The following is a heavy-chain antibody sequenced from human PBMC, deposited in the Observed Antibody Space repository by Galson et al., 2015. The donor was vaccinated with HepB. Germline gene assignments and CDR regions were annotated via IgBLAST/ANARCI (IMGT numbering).Heavy chain of an antibody. CDR1: GDSFSNYW. CDR2: IDPSDSYT. CDR3: GRLNSIIDY. J-gene: IGHJ4*02. D-gene: IGHD2-21*01. Sequence: VKKPGESLRISCKGSGDSFSNYWINWVRQMPGKGLEWMGRIDPSDSYTNYSPSFEGHVTISADKSINTAYLQWSNLKASDTAMYYCGRLNSIIDYWGQGTLVTVSS. V-gene: IGHV5-10-1*01.